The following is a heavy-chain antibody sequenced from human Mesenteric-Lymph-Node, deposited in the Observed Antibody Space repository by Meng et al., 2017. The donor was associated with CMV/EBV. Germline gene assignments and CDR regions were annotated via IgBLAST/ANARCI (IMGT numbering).Heavy chain of an antibody. Sequence: GGSLRLSCAASQFTFSTYSMNWVRQAPGKGLEWVSYISISSSTIYYADSVKGRFTISRDDAENTLYLQMDSLRAEDTAFYYCARDASRRDDYWGQGTLVTVSS. V-gene: IGHV3-48*04. CDR3: ARDASRRDDY. J-gene: IGHJ4*02. CDR2: ISISSSTI. CDR1: QFTFSTYS. D-gene: IGHD1-14*01.